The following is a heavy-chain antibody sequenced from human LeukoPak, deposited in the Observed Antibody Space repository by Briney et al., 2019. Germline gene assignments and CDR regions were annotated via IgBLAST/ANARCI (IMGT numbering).Heavy chain of an antibody. V-gene: IGHV3-11*04. CDR2: ISSSGSTI. J-gene: IGHJ4*02. Sequence: LSLTCTVSGGSISSSSYYWGWIRQPPGKGLEWVSYISSSGSTIYYADSVKGRFTISRDNAKNSLYLQMNSLRAEDTAVYYCARVGRYNWNYVPDYWGQGTLVTVSS. D-gene: IGHD1-7*01. CDR3: ARVGRYNWNYVPDY. CDR1: GGSISSSSYY.